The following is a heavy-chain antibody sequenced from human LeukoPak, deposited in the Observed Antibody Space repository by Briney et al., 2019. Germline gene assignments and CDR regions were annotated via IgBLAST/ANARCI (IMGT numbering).Heavy chain of an antibody. CDR2: IYYSGST. CDR3: ARPRSSGWPYYYYGMDV. Sequence: SETLSLTCTVSDGSISSSSYYWGWIRQPPGKGLEWIGSIYYSGSTYYNPSLKSRVTISVDTSKNQFSLKLSSVTAADTAVYYCARPRSSGWPYYYYGMDVWGQGTTVTVSS. D-gene: IGHD6-19*01. V-gene: IGHV4-39*01. CDR1: DGSISSSSYY. J-gene: IGHJ6*02.